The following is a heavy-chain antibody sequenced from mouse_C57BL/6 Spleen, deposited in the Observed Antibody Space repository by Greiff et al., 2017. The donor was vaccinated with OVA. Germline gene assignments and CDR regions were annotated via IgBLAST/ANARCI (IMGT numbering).Heavy chain of an antibody. D-gene: IGHD2-5*01. Sequence: EVKLVESGGGLVKPGGSLKLSCAASGFTFSSYTMSWVRQTPEKRLEWVATISGGGGNTYYPESVKGRFTISRDNAQNTLYLQMSSLRSEDTALYYCARQNYSNYGYYAMDYGGQGTSVTVSS. V-gene: IGHV5-9*01. J-gene: IGHJ4*01. CDR2: ISGGGGNT. CDR3: ARQNYSNYGYYAMDY. CDR1: GFTFSSYT.